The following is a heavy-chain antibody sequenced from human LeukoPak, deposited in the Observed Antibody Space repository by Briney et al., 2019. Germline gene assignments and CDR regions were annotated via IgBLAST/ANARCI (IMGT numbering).Heavy chain of an antibody. CDR1: GYSISSGYY. CDR2: IYHSGST. V-gene: IGHV4-38-2*02. Sequence: PSETLSLTCTVSGYSISSGYYWGWSRPPPGKGLEWIGSIYHSGSTYYNPSLKSRVIISVDTSKNQFSLNLSSVTAADTAVYYCARDQATRGDYYGSGSPAFFDYWGQGSLVTVSS. CDR3: ARDQATRGDYYGSGSPAFFDY. J-gene: IGHJ4*02. D-gene: IGHD3-10*01.